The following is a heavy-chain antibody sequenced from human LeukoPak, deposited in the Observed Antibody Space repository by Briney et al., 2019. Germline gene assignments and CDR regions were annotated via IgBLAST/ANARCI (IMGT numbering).Heavy chain of an antibody. CDR2: IKQDGSEK. CDR1: GFTFSSYW. CDR3: ARDVQYYDSSGYYAY. D-gene: IGHD3-22*01. Sequence: GGSLRLSCAASGFTFSSYWMSWVRQAPGKGLEWVANIKQDGSEKYYVDSVKGRFTISRDNAKNSLYLQMNSLRAEDTAVYYCARDVQYYDSSGYYAYWGQGTLVTVSS. J-gene: IGHJ4*02. V-gene: IGHV3-7*01.